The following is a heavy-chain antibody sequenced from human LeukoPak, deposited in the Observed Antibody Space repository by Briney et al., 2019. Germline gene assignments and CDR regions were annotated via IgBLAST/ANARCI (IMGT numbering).Heavy chain of an antibody. CDR1: GGSISSYY. D-gene: IGHD6-19*01. Sequence: SGTLSLTCTVSGGSISSYYWNWIRQPPGKGLEWIGYIYYSGNTNYNPSLKSRVTISLDTSKNQFSLKLSSVTAADTAVYYCAREMGSGSEFDYWGQGTLVTVSS. V-gene: IGHV4-59*01. CDR3: AREMGSGSEFDY. CDR2: IYYSGNT. J-gene: IGHJ4*02.